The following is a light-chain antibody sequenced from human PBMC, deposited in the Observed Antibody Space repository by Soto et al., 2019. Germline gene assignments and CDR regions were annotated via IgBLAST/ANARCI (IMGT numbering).Light chain of an antibody. CDR3: SAYTSSSTLVV. V-gene: IGLV2-14*01. J-gene: IGLJ2*01. CDR1: NSHIFSYNY. CDR2: DVI. Sequence: VLTLPSSVCGSPGQSFTISCTGTNSHIFSYNYVSWYQQQPGKAPKLMIYDVINRPSGVSNRFSHYNSGNTASLALSGLQAEDEADYYCSAYTSSSTLVVFGEGTKVTVL.